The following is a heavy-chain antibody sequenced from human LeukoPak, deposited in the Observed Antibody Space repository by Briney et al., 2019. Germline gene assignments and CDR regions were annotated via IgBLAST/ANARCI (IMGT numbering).Heavy chain of an antibody. CDR3: ARGVEPLAANTLAY. J-gene: IGHJ4*02. CDR1: GFTVITND. D-gene: IGHD1-14*01. V-gene: IGHV3-53*01. Sequence: GESLRLSCAASGFTVITNDMTWVRQAPGKGLEWVSVLYSDGNTKYADSVQGRFTISRDNSKNTLYLEMNSLSPDDTAVYYCARGVEPLAANTLAYWGQGTLVTVSS. CDR2: LYSDGNT.